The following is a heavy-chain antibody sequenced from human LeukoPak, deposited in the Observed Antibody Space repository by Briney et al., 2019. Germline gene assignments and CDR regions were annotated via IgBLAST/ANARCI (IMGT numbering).Heavy chain of an antibody. CDR1: GYNFTGYY. D-gene: IGHD3-10*01. CDR3: ARDDRTNYYGSGSHYNGLDY. V-gene: IGHV1-2*02. J-gene: IGHJ4*02. CDR2: INPNSGGT. Sequence: GASAKVSCNISGYNFTGYYMHWLRQASGQGLEWIGWINPNSGGTDYAQKFLGRVTMTRDTSITTAYMELIRLRSDDTAVYYCARDDRTNYYGSGSHYNGLDYWGQGTLVTVSS.